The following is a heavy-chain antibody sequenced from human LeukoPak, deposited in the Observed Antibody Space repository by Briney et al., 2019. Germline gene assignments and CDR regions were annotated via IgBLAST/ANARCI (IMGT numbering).Heavy chain of an antibody. D-gene: IGHD3-10*01. CDR3: ARGSGSSQYYFDY. J-gene: IGHJ4*02. Sequence: PGGSLRLSCAASGFTFSSYGMHWVRQAPGKGLEWVAVIWYDGSNKYYADSVKGRFTISRDSSKNTLYLQMNSLRAEDTAVYYCARGSGSSQYYFDYWGQGTLVTVSS. CDR1: GFTFSSYG. CDR2: IWYDGSNK. V-gene: IGHV3-33*01.